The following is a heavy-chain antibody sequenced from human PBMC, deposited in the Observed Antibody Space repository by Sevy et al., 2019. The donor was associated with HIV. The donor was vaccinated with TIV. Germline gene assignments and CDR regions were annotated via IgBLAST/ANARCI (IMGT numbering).Heavy chain of an antibody. CDR3: ARYYYDNSGPGSWFDP. Sequence: SETLSLTYTVSGGSISSYYWTWIRQPPGKGLEWIGYRYYTGSANYNPSLKSRVTISVDTSKNQFSLKLSSVTAADTAVYYCARYYYDNSGPGSWFDPWGQGTLVTVSS. D-gene: IGHD3-22*01. CDR1: GGSISSYY. CDR2: RYYTGSA. V-gene: IGHV4-59*01. J-gene: IGHJ5*02.